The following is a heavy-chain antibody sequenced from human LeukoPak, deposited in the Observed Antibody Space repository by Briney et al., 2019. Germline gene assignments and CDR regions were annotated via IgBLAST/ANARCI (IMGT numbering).Heavy chain of an antibody. CDR3: ARALEWLSGFDY. V-gene: IGHV3-21*01. Sequence: GGSLRLSCAASGFTFSSYSMNWVRQAPGKGLEWVSSISSSSSYIYYADSVKGRFTISRDNAKNSLYLRMNSLRAEDTAVYYCARALEWLSGFDYWGQGTLVTVSS. CDR2: ISSSSSYI. CDR1: GFTFSSYS. J-gene: IGHJ4*02. D-gene: IGHD3-3*01.